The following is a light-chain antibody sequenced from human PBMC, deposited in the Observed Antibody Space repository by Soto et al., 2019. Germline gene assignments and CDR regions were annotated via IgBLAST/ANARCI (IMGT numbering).Light chain of an antibody. CDR2: GAS. CDR1: QSVSSK. V-gene: IGKV3-15*01. J-gene: IGKJ3*01. CDR3: HQYNNWPPLDT. Sequence: EIVMTQSPATLSVSPGERVTLSCRASQSVSSKLAWYQQKAGQAPRLLIYGASTRATGIPARFSGSGSGTEFTLTISSRQSEDFAVYYCHQYNNWPPLDTFGPGTRVDVK.